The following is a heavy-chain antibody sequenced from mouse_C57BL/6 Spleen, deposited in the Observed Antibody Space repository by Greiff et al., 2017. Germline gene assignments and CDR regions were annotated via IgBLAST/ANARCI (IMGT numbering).Heavy chain of an antibody. Sequence: EVQLQESGGGLVKPGGSLKLSCAASGFTFSSYTMSWVRQTPEKRLEWVATISGGGGNTYYPDSVKGRFTISRDNAKNTLYLQMSSLRSEDTALYYCARVLFDYWGQGTTLTVSS. V-gene: IGHV5-9*01. CDR3: ARVLFDY. CDR1: GFTFSSYT. J-gene: IGHJ2*01. CDR2: ISGGGGNT.